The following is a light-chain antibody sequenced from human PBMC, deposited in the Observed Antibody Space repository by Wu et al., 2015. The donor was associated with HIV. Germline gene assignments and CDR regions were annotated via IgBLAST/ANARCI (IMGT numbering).Light chain of an antibody. CDR3: QQYESWPPYS. J-gene: IGKJ2*03. Sequence: EIVMTXSPATLSVSPGERATLSCRASESVRNNLAWYQQKPGQAPRLLIYDASTRATGIPARFSGSGSGTEFTLTISSLQSEDFAVYYCQQYESWPPYSFGQGTKLEIK. CDR1: ESVRNN. V-gene: IGKV3-15*01. CDR2: DAS.